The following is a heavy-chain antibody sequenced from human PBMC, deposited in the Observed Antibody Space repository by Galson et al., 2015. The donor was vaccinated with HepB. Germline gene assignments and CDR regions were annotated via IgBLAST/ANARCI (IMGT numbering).Heavy chain of an antibody. V-gene: IGHV4-31*03. Sequence: TLSLPCTVSGGPISSGGYYWSWIRPHPGKGLEWIGYIYYSGSTYYNPSLKSRVTISVDTSKNQFSLKLSSVTAADTAVYYCARGLEMGFDYWGQGTLVTVSS. J-gene: IGHJ4*02. D-gene: IGHD5-24*01. CDR3: ARGLEMGFDY. CDR1: GGPISSGGYY. CDR2: IYYSGST.